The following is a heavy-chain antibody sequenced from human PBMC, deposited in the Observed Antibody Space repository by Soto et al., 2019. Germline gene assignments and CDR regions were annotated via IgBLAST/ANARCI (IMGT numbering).Heavy chain of an antibody. V-gene: IGHV6-1*01. J-gene: IGHJ6*03. D-gene: IGHD1-7*01. CDR3: AGTTSHQWYYMDV. Sequence: QVQLQESGPGLVKPSQTLSLTCAISGDSVSSNSAAWNWIRLSPSRGLEWLARTYYRSRWYNYYAVSVRSRITVNPDTSKNQFSLQLTSVTPEDTAVYYCAGTTSHQWYYMDVWGKGTKVTVSS. CDR1: GDSVSSNSAA. CDR2: TYYRSRWYN.